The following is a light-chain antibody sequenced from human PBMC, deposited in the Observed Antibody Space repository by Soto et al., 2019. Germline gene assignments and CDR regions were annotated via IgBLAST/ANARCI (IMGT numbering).Light chain of an antibody. Sequence: SYELTQPHSVSVSPGQTASITCSGDKLGDKYACWYQKKPGQSPVLVIYQDSKRPSGIPERFSGSNSGNTATLTISGTQAMDETDYYCQAWDSNVVFGGGTKLTVL. CDR3: QAWDSNVV. CDR1: KLGDKY. J-gene: IGLJ2*01. CDR2: QDS. V-gene: IGLV3-1*01.